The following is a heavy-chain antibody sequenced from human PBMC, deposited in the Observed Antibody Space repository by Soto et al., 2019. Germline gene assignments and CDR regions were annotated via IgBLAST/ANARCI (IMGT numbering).Heavy chain of an antibody. Sequence: QVQLQQWGAGLLKPSETLSLTCAVYGGSFSGYYWSWIRQPPGKGLEWIGEINHSGSSNYNPSLKRRVTLSVDTSKNQFSLKLSSVTATDTAVYYCASYRSSWSLDYWGQGTLVTVSS. CDR3: ASYRSSWSLDY. V-gene: IGHV4-34*01. CDR1: GGSFSGYY. D-gene: IGHD6-13*01. J-gene: IGHJ4*02. CDR2: INHSGSS.